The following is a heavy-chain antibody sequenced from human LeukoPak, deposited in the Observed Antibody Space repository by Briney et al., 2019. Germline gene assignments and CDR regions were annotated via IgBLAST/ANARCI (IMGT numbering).Heavy chain of an antibody. D-gene: IGHD6-13*01. Sequence: LPGGSLRLSCAASGFTISHYGMHWVRQAPGKGLEWVAFIRNDGSDKYYADSVKGRFTISRDNSKNTLYLQMNSLRAEDTAVYYCASDGYRGAFDIWGQGTMVTVSS. CDR2: IRNDGSDK. CDR1: GFTISHYG. V-gene: IGHV3-30*02. J-gene: IGHJ3*02. CDR3: ASDGYRGAFDI.